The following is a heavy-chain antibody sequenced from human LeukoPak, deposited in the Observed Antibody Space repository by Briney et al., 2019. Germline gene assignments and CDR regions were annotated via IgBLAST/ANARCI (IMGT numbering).Heavy chain of an antibody. J-gene: IGHJ4*02. CDR1: GGSISSSSYY. CDR3: ARDPNYGDYGDNFDY. CDR2: IYYSGST. Sequence: SETLSLTCTVSGGSISSSSYYWGWIRQPPGKGLEWIGSIYYSGSTYYNPSLKSRVTISVDTSKNQFSLKLSSVTAADTAVYYCARDPNYGDYGDNFDYWGQGTLATVSS. D-gene: IGHD4-17*01. V-gene: IGHV4-39*07.